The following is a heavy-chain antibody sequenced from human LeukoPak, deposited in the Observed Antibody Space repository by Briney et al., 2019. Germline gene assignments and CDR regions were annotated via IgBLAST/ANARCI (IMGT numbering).Heavy chain of an antibody. D-gene: IGHD6-19*01. CDR1: GFTFDDYG. CDR3: ASIAVAGTREADY. V-gene: IGHV3-20*04. Sequence: PGGSLRLSCAASGFTFDDYGMSWVRQAPGKGRECVSGINWNGGSTGYADSVKGRFTISRDNAKNSLHLQMNSLRAEDTALYYCASIAVAGTREADYWGQGTLVTVSS. J-gene: IGHJ4*02. CDR2: INWNGGST.